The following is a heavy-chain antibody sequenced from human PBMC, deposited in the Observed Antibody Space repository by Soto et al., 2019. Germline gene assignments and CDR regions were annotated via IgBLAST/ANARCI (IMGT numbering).Heavy chain of an antibody. D-gene: IGHD1-20*01. CDR1: GFTLSDDY. V-gene: IGHV3-11*01. Sequence: PGGSLRLSCAASGFTLSDDYMAWIRQAPGKGLEWVAYISSNGDKTYYADSLKGRLTISRDNAKNSLDLQMNSLRVEDTAIYYCGGDGNNWNDFDYWGQGTLVTVSS. CDR2: ISSNGDKT. J-gene: IGHJ4*02. CDR3: GGDGNNWNDFDY.